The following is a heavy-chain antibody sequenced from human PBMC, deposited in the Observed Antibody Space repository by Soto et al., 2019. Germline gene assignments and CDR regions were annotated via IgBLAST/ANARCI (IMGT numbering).Heavy chain of an antibody. D-gene: IGHD5-18*01. CDR2: IVVGSGNT. Sequence: GASVKVSCKASGFTFTSSAVQWVRQARGQRLEWIGWIVVGSGNTNYAQKFQERVTITRDMSTSTAYRELSSLRSEDTAVYYCAAALEQLWFSGPSVDLFRRYYYYSGMAVWGQGTTVTVSS. J-gene: IGHJ6*02. V-gene: IGHV1-58*01. CDR3: AAALEQLWFSGPSVDLFRRYYYYSGMAV. CDR1: GFTFTSSA.